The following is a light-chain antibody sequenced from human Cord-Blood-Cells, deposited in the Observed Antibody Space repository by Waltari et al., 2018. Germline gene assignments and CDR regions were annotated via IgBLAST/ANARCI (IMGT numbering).Light chain of an antibody. CDR3: CSYAGSYTWV. CDR2: DVS. J-gene: IGLJ3*02. V-gene: IGLV2-11*01. Sequence: QSALTQPRSVSGSPGQSVTISCTGTSSDVGGYHYVSWYQQHPGKAPKLMIYDVSKRPSGVPDRFSGSKSGNTASLTISGLQAEDEADYDCCSYAGSYTWVFGGGTELTVL. CDR1: SSDVGGYHY.